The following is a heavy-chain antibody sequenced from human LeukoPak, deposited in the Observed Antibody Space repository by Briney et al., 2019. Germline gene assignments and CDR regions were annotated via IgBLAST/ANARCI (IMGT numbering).Heavy chain of an antibody. V-gene: IGHV3-23*01. CDR1: GFTFSTYG. D-gene: IGHD1-7*01. CDR3: ARGESWGITGTNLYNWFDP. Sequence: PGGTLRLSCEVSGFTFSTYGMSWVRQAPGKGLEWVSAVTGSGSRTYYADSVKGRFTISRDNAKNSLSLQMNSLSGEDTAVYYCARGESWGITGTNLYNWFDPWGQGTLVTVSS. CDR2: VTGSGSRT. J-gene: IGHJ5*02.